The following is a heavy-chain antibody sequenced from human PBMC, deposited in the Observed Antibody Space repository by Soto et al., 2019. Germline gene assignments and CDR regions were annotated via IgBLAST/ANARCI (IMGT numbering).Heavy chain of an antibody. Sequence: SETLSLTCTVSGDSITSGDYYWSWIRQPPGGGLEWVGYINYSGSPSYNPSLKSRVTISVDTSKNQFSLKLNSVTGAATAVYYCAGSTSATGWLDPWGQGTLVTVSS. J-gene: IGHJ5*02. CDR2: INYSGSP. CDR3: AGSTSATGWLDP. V-gene: IGHV4-30-4*01. CDR1: GDSITSGDYY. D-gene: IGHD2-2*01.